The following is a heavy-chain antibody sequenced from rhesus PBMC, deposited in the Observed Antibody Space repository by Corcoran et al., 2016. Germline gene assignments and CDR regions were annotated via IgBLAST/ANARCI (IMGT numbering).Heavy chain of an antibody. J-gene: IGHJ4*01. CDR2: INPRNGNT. Sequence: QVQLVQSGAEVKKPGTSVKLSCKASGYTFTSYYINWVRQAPGKGLEWMGWINPRNGNTGYAHKFQSRVTMTRDTSTNTAYMELNSLRSEDTAVYYCARDGFTPGSDFDYWGQGVLVTVSS. CDR3: ARDGFTPGSDFDY. CDR1: GYTFTSYY. D-gene: IGHD1-44*02. V-gene: IGHV1-200*01.